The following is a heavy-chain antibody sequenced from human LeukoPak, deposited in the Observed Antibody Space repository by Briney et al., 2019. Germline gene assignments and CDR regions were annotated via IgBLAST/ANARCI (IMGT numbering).Heavy chain of an antibody. V-gene: IGHV4-59*01. D-gene: IGHD6-13*01. CDR2: IYYSGST. CDR1: GGSISSYY. J-gene: IGHJ5*02. Sequence: SETLSLTCTVSGGSISSYYWSWIRQPPGKGLEWIGYIYYSGSTNYNPSLKGRVTISVDTSKNQFSLKLSSVTAADTAVYYCARGAEYSSSWYCLDPWGQGTLVTVSS. CDR3: ARGAEYSSSWYCLDP.